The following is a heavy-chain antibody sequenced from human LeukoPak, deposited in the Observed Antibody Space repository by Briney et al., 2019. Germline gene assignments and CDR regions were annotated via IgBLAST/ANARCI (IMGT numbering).Heavy chain of an antibody. Sequence: SQTLSLTCAVSGGSISSGGYSWSWIWQPPGKGLEWIGYIYHSGSTYYNPSLKSRVTISVDRSKNQFSLKLSSVTAADTAVYYCARVRLAHNWFDPWGQGTLVTVSS. D-gene: IGHD6-19*01. CDR3: ARVRLAHNWFDP. J-gene: IGHJ5*02. CDR1: GGSISSGGYS. V-gene: IGHV4-30-2*01. CDR2: IYHSGST.